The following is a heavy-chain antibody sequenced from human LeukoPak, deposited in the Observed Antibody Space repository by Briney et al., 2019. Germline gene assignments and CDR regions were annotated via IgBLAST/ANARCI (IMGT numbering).Heavy chain of an antibody. V-gene: IGHV3-21*01. CDR1: GFSFSSYS. D-gene: IGHD3-9*01. CDR3: ARDDILTGYFNDAFDI. CDR2: ISSSSSYI. J-gene: IGHJ3*02. Sequence: PGGSLRLSCAASGFSFSSYSMNWVRQAPGKGLEWVSSISSSSSYIYYADSVKGRFTISRDNAKNSLYLQMNSLRAEDTAVYYCARDDILTGYFNDAFDIWGQGTMVTVSS.